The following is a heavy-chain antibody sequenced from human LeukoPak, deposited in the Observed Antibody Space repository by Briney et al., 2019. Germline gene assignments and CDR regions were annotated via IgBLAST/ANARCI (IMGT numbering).Heavy chain of an antibody. CDR2: IYYSGST. CDR1: GGSISSSSYY. J-gene: IGHJ4*02. CDR3: ACTYYDYVWGSYRIDY. Sequence: SETLSLTCTVSGGSISSSSYYWGWIRQPPGKGLEWIGSIYYSGSTYYNPSLKSRVTISVDTSKNQFSLKLSSVTVADTAVYYCACTYYDYVWGSYRIDYWGQGTLVTVSS. D-gene: IGHD3-16*02. V-gene: IGHV4-39*01.